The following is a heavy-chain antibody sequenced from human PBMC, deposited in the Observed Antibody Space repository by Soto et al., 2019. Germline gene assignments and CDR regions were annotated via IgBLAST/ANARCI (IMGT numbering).Heavy chain of an antibody. CDR2: ISSSSSYI. CDR1: GFTFSSYS. CDR3: ARDLYSSGWYDADDY. D-gene: IGHD6-19*01. J-gene: IGHJ4*02. V-gene: IGHV3-21*01. Sequence: GESLKISCAASGFTFSSYSMNWVRQAPGKGLEWVSSISSSSSYIYYADSVKGRFTISRDNAKNSLYLQMNSLRAEDTAVYYCARDLYSSGWYDADDYWGQGTLVTVSS.